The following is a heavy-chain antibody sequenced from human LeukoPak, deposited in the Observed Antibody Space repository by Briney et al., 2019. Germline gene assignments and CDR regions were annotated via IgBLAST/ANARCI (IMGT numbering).Heavy chain of an antibody. D-gene: IGHD3-10*01. V-gene: IGHV5-10-1*01. J-gene: IGHJ6*02. CDR1: GHRFTSYW. CDR3: ARRGYYYYGMDV. CDR2: IDPSDSYT. Sequence: PGESLKISCKDSGHRFTSYWISWVRQMPGKGLEWMGRIDPSDSYTNYSPSFQGHVTISVDKSISTAYLQWTSLKSSDSAMYYCARRGYYYYGMDVWGQGTTVTVSS.